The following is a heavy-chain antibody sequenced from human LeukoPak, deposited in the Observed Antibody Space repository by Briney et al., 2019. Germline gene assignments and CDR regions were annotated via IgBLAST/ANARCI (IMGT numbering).Heavy chain of an antibody. J-gene: IGHJ4*02. CDR1: SGSVTTHY. V-gene: IGHV4-59*02. Sequence: KPSETLSLTCTVSSGSVTTHYCTWLRQPPGKGLEWIGYISYSGSTNYNPSLKSRVTISVDTSKNQFSLNLSSVTAADTAVYYCVYGEITYYFDYWGQGTLVTVSS. CDR2: ISYSGST. D-gene: IGHD3-10*02. CDR3: VYGEITYYFDY.